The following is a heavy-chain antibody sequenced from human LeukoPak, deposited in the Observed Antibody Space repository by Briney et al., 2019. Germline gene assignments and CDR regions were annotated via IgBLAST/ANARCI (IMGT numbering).Heavy chain of an antibody. D-gene: IGHD3-10*01. CDR1: GFTFSSYA. Sequence: GGSLRLSCAASGFTFSSYAMHWVRQAPGKGLEWVAVISYDGSNKYYADSVKGRFTISRDNSKNTLYLQMNSLRAEDTAVYYCAREDYYGSGNMDVWGQGTTVTVSS. J-gene: IGHJ6*02. CDR2: ISYDGSNK. V-gene: IGHV3-30-3*01. CDR3: AREDYYGSGNMDV.